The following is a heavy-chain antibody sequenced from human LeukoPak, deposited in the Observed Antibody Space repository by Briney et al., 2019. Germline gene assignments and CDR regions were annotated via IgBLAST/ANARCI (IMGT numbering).Heavy chain of an antibody. J-gene: IGHJ4*02. V-gene: IGHV3-30-3*01. D-gene: IGHD3-10*01. CDR2: IAYDGNNE. CDR3: ARGDDSGSWLVDY. Sequence: AGGSLRLSCAASGFTFSSYAMHWVRQAPGKGPEWVAVIAYDGNNEHYGDSVKGRFTISRDNSKNTLFLHMNSLRAEDTAVYYCARGDDSGSWLVDYWGQGTLVTVSS. CDR1: GFTFSSYA.